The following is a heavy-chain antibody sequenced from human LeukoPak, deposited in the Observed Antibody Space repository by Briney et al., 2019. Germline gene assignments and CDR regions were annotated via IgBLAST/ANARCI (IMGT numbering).Heavy chain of an antibody. V-gene: IGHV1-69*05. J-gene: IGHJ4*02. CDR3: ARGPELERFDY. CDR2: TITIFGTA. Sequence: ASVKVSCKASGGTFSSYAISWVRQAPGQGLEWMGGTITIFGTANYAQKFQGRVTITTDESTSTAYMELSSLRSEDTAVYYCARGPELERFDYWGQGTLVTVSS. CDR1: GGTFSSYA. D-gene: IGHD1-1*01.